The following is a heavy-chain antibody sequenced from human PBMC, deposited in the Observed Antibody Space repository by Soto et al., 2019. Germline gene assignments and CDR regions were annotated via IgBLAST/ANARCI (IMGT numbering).Heavy chain of an antibody. V-gene: IGHV4-30-4*01. J-gene: IGHJ6*02. CDR3: ARESSGRSGFLHGLDV. CDR1: GASITSGDYY. CDR2: IYHNGIT. Sequence: QVQLQESGPGLVKPSQTLSLTCTVSGASITSGDYYWSWIRQPPGKGLEWIGYIYHNGITYYNPSLQSRVTMSVDTSKDQFSLKLSSVSATDTAVYYCARESSGRSGFLHGLDVWGQGTTVTVSS. D-gene: IGHD3-22*01.